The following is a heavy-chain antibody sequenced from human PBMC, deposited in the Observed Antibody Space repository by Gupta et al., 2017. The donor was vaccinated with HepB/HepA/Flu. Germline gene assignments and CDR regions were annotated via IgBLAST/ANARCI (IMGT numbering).Heavy chain of an antibody. CDR3: ARDPGADAAIDH. Sequence: QVRLVESGGGVVQQGRPLRLSCAASGFTFRDHGMHWVRQAPGKGLGWVAVIWHDGRSKSYADSVKGRFTISRDNSRNTLSLQRDSLRAEDTAVYYCARDPGADAAIDHWGQGTLVTVSS. J-gene: IGHJ5*02. CDR2: IWHDGRSK. CDR1: GFTFRDHG. V-gene: IGHV3-33*08. D-gene: IGHD1-26*01.